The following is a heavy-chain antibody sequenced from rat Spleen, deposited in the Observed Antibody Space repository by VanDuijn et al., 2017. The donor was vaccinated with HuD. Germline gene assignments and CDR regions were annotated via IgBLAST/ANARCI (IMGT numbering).Heavy chain of an antibody. CDR3: TRDLPDTYVMDA. J-gene: IGHJ4*01. CDR1: GFTFNNYW. CDR2: ISYDGGST. V-gene: IGHV5-31*01. Sequence: EVQLVESGGGLVQPGRSLKLSCVASGFTFNNYWMTWVRQAPTKGLEWVASISYDGGSTYYRDSVKGRFTISRDNAKSTLYLQMNSLRSEDTATYYCTRDLPDTYVMDAWGQGASVTVSS. D-gene: IGHD1-4*01.